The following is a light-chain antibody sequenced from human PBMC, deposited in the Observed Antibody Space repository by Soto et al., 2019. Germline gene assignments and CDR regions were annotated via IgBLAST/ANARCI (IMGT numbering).Light chain of an antibody. CDR3: QQYNDGPPWT. V-gene: IGKV1-5*03. J-gene: IGKJ1*01. Sequence: DIQMTPPPSPLSASVGARVTITCRTSQSISSWLVWYQQKPGKAPKLLIYKASTLESGVPSRFSGSGSGTEFTLTISSLQSEDFAVYYCQQYNDGPPWTFGQGTKVDIK. CDR2: KAS. CDR1: QSISSW.